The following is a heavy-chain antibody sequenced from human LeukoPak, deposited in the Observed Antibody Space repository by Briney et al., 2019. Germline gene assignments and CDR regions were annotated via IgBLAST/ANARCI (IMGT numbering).Heavy chain of an antibody. CDR3: ARVGFAGSSGGDY. CDR1: GFTFSAYS. Sequence: GGSLRLSCAASGFTFSAYSMNWVRQAPGKGLEWISFIDSGGGATYYADSVKGRFTISRDNAKNSLYPQMNGLRDEDTADYYCARVGFAGSSGGDYWGQGTLVTVSS. J-gene: IGHJ4*02. CDR2: IDSGGGAT. V-gene: IGHV3-48*02. D-gene: IGHD2-15*01.